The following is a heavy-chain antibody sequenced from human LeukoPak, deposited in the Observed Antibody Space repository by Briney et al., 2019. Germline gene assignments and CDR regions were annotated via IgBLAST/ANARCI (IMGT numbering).Heavy chain of an antibody. V-gene: IGHV3-30*04. J-gene: IGHJ4*02. CDR3: ARDTYGGGFDY. CDR2: ISYDGSNK. Sequence: GRSLRLSCAASGFTYSSYAMHWVRQAPGKGLEWVAVISYDGSNKYYADSVKGRFTISRDNSKNTLYLQMNSLRAEDTAVYYCARDTYGGGFDYWGQGTLVTVSS. CDR1: GFTYSSYA. D-gene: IGHD4-23*01.